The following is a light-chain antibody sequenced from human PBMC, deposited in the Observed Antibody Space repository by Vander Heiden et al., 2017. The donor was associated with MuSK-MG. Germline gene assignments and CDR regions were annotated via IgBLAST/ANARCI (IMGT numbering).Light chain of an antibody. J-gene: IGKJ4*01. V-gene: IGKV3-20*01. CDR3: QQDGTSPIT. Sequence: EIVLTQSPGTLSLSPGERATLSCRASQSVSSSYLAWYQQNPGQAPRLLIYGASSRATGIPDRFSGSGSGTDFTLTISRLGPEDFAVYYCQQDGTSPITFGGGTKVEIK. CDR1: QSVSSSY. CDR2: GAS.